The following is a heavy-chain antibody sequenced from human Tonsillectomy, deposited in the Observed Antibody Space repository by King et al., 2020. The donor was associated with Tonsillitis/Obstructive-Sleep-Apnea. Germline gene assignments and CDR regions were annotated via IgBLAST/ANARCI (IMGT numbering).Heavy chain of an antibody. CDR2: INSDGSST. D-gene: IGHD3-3*01. CDR1: GFTFSSYW. CDR3: ARDRHYDFWSGYTDAFDI. V-gene: IGHV3-74*01. J-gene: IGHJ3*02. Sequence: VQLVESGGGLVQPGGSLRLSCAASGFTFSSYWMHWVRQAPGKGLVWVSRINSDGSSTSYADSVKGRFTISRDNAKNTLYLRMNSLRAEDTAVYYCARDRHYDFWSGYTDAFDIWGQGTMVTVSS.